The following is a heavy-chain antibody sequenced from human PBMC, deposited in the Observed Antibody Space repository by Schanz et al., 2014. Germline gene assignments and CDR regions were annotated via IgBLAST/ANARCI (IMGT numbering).Heavy chain of an antibody. J-gene: IGHJ6*02. CDR1: GLTFSDYY. CDR3: ARDLTVDTGYVVHYYYYGMDV. Sequence: QVQLVESGGGLVKPGGSLRLSCAASGLTFSDYYMSWIRQAPGKGLEWVSYISSSSSYTNYADSVKGRFTISRDNAKNSLYLQMNSLRAEDTAVYYCARDLTVDTGYVVHYYYYGMDVWGQGTTVTVSS. V-gene: IGHV3-11*05. CDR2: ISSSSSYT. D-gene: IGHD5-12*01.